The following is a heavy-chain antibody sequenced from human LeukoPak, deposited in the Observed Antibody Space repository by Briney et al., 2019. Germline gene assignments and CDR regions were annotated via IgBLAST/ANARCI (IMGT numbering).Heavy chain of an antibody. D-gene: IGHD6-19*01. Sequence: GESLKISCKGSGYSFTNYWIGWVRQMPGKGLEWMGIIYPGDSDTRYSPSFRGQVTISADKSISTAYLQWGSLKASDSSMSYCARQGYGSGWYHGACDIWGRGTMVTVSS. CDR1: GYSFTNYW. V-gene: IGHV5-51*01. CDR3: ARQGYGSGWYHGACDI. CDR2: IYPGDSDT. J-gene: IGHJ3*02.